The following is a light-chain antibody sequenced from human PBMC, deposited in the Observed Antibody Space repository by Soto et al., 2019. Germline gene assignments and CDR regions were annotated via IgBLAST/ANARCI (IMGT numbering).Light chain of an antibody. V-gene: IGLV2-14*01. CDR2: DVS. J-gene: IGLJ2*01. Sequence: QSALTQPASVSGSPGQSITISCTGTSSDVGGYNYVSWYQQPPGKAPKLMIYDVSNRPSGVSNRFSGSKSGNTASLTISGLQAEDEAYYYCSSYTSSSTLVFGGGTKVTVL. CDR1: SSDVGGYNY. CDR3: SSYTSSSTLV.